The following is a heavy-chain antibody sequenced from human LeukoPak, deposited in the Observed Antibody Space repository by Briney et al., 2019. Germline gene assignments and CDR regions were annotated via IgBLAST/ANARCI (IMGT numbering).Heavy chain of an antibody. D-gene: IGHD3-22*01. J-gene: IGHJ4*02. Sequence: GGSLRLSCATSGFTFSSYWMSWVRQAPGKGLEWVANIRQDGGEKYYVDSVKGRFTISRDNAKNSLHLQMNSLRAEDTAVYYCARVLDRRDYYDSSGYYYDWGQGTLVTVSS. CDR1: GFTFSSYW. CDR2: IRQDGGEK. V-gene: IGHV3-7*01. CDR3: ARVLDRRDYYDSSGYYYD.